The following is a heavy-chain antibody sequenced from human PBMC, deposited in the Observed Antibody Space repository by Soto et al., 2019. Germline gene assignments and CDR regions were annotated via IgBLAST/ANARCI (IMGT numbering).Heavy chain of an antibody. CDR2: IYYSGST. CDR3: ARRAGSGWYGASHNWFDP. D-gene: IGHD6-19*01. CDR1: GGSISSSSYY. Sequence: PSETLSLTCTVSGGSISSSSYYWGWIRQPPGKGLEWIGSIYYSGSTYYNPSLKSRVTISVDTSKNQFSLKLSSVTAADTAVYYCARRAGSGWYGASHNWFDPWGQGTLVTVSS. V-gene: IGHV4-39*01. J-gene: IGHJ5*02.